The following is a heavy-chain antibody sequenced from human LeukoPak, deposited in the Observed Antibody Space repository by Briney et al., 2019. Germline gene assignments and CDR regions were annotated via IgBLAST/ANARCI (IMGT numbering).Heavy chain of an antibody. Sequence: GGSLRLSCADSGFTFSRYSMNWVRQAPGKGLEWVSSISSSSSYIYYADSVKGRFTISRDNAKNSLYLQMNSLRAEDTAVYYCARGGGSTHVDYGMDVWGQGTTVTVSS. D-gene: IGHD6-13*01. CDR2: ISSSSSYI. CDR1: GFTFSRYS. J-gene: IGHJ6*02. CDR3: ARGGGSTHVDYGMDV. V-gene: IGHV3-21*01.